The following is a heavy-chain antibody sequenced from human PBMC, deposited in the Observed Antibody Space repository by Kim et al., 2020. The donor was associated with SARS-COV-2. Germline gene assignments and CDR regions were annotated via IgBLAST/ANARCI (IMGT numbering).Heavy chain of an antibody. V-gene: IGHV4-38-2*02. CDR1: GYSISSGYY. CDR2: IYHSGST. J-gene: IGHJ2*01. D-gene: IGHD3-22*01. CDR3: ARAGGSSGFVFWYFDL. Sequence: SETLSLTCTVSGYSISSGYYWGWIRQPPGKGLEWIGSIYHSGSTYYNPSLKSRVTISVDTSKNQFSLKLSSVTAADTAVYYCARAGGSSGFVFWYFDLWGRGTLVTVSS.